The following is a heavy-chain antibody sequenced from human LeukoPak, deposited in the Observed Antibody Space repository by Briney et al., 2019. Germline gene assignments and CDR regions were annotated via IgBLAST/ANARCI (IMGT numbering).Heavy chain of an antibody. Sequence: GGSLRLSCAASGFTFSSYAMHWVRQAPGKGLEWVTLISSDGDNRYYADSVKGRFTISRDNSKNTLSLQMNSLRPEDTAVYYCVKDNEAGGSPFDRWGQGTLVTVSS. CDR2: ISSDGDNR. CDR1: GFTFSSYA. CDR3: VKDNEAGGSPFDR. V-gene: IGHV3-30-3*02. J-gene: IGHJ4*02. D-gene: IGHD1-1*01.